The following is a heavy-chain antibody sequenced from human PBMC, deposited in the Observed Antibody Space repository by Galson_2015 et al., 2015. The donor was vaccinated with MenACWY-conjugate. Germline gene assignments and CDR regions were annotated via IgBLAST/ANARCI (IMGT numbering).Heavy chain of an antibody. CDR3: ATGGFRPDY. Sequence: SLRLSCATSGFTFSSSRMSWVRQAPGKGLEWVANINQDGNEKNHVDSVKGRFTISRDNAKNSLYLQMNSLRAEDTAVYYCATGGFRPDYWGQGTLVTVSS. D-gene: IGHD6-6*01. CDR2: INQDGNEK. J-gene: IGHJ4*02. CDR1: GFTFSSSR. V-gene: IGHV3-7*03.